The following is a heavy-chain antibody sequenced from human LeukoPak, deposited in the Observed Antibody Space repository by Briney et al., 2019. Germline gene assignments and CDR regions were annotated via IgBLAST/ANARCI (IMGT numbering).Heavy chain of an antibody. CDR3: ARVCRGYTGTRLNWFDP. J-gene: IGHJ5*02. Sequence: GGSLSLSCAACGFTFNAYYMSWLRQAPGKGLEGVSYISSSGSTISYADSVKGRITMSRDNAKTVLDQEMHSMRGEDTAVYYCARVCRGYTGTRLNWFDPWGQGTLVTVSS. D-gene: IGHD5-12*01. CDR2: ISSSGSTI. V-gene: IGHV3-11*01. CDR1: GFTFNAYY.